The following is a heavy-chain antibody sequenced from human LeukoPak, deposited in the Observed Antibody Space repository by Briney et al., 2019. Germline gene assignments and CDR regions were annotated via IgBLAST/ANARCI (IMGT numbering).Heavy chain of an antibody. CDR1: GFPFSNHA. J-gene: IGHJ5*02. V-gene: IGHV3-23*01. Sequence: GGSLRLSCAASGFPFSNHAMSWVRQPPGKGLEWVSAISNGNTYYADSVRGRFTISRDDSKNMVYLQMNSLRVEDMARYYCVREAGYCASVCLKSNWFDPWGQGTLVTVSS. CDR3: VREAGYCASVCLKSNWFDP. CDR2: ISNGNT. D-gene: IGHD2-21*02.